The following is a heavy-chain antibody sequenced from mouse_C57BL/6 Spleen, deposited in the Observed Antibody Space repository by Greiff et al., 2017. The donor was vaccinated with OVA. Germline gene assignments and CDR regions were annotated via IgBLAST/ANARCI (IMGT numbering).Heavy chain of an antibody. CDR1: GYTFTSYW. D-gene: IGHD4-1*01. CDR2: IHPNSGST. V-gene: IGHV1-64*01. CDR3: ASLNWDVLFDY. Sequence: QVQLKQPGAELVKPGASVKLSCKASGYTFTSYWMHWVKQRPGQGLEWIGMIHPNSGSTNYNEKFKSKATLTVDKSSSTAYMQLSSLTSEDSAVYYCASLNWDVLFDYWGQGTTLTVSS. J-gene: IGHJ2*01.